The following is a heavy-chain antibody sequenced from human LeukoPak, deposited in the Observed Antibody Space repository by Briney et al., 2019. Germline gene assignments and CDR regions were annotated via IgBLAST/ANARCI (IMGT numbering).Heavy chain of an antibody. Sequence: GGSLSLTCTVSGGSFSNYWWTWVRQGPGKGLEWVANIKQDASEKYYVDSVKGRFIISRDNAKNSLYLLMTNLRADETAVYYCVRRGGCYVGLNDYWGQGTLVTVSS. J-gene: IGHJ4*02. CDR3: VRRGGCYVGLNDY. D-gene: IGHD4/OR15-4a*01. CDR2: IKQDASEK. V-gene: IGHV3-7*05. CDR1: GGSFSNYW.